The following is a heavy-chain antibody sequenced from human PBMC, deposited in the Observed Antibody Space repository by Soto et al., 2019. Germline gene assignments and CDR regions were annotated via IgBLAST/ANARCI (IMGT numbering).Heavy chain of an antibody. CDR2: ICYDGSNK. V-gene: IGHV3-33*01. CDR3: ARARTRGSIMVSAP. D-gene: IGHD1-26*01. J-gene: IGHJ5*02. Sequence: GKGLEWVAVICYDGSNKYYADSVKGRFTISRDNSKNTLYLQMNSLRAEDTAVYYCARARTRGSIMVSAPRGKRTLVPVSS.